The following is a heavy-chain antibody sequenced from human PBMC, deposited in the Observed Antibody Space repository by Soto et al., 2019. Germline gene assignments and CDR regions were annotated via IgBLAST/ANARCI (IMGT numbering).Heavy chain of an antibody. Sequence: KPSETLSLTCTVSGGSIFSHYWGWIRQPPGQGLEYIGYIYYTGSTNYNTSLKSRVTISVEISREQFSLKLNSVTAADTAGYYCARRQNVGGSSFDVWGQGTSVTVSS. CDR3: ARRQNVGGSSFDV. J-gene: IGHJ3*01. CDR1: GGSIFSHY. V-gene: IGHV4-59*11. CDR2: IYYTGST. D-gene: IGHD1-26*01.